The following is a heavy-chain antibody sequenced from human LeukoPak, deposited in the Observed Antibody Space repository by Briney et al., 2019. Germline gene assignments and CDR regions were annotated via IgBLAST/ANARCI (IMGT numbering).Heavy chain of an antibody. V-gene: IGHV3-7*03. Sequence: GGSLRLSCVASGFTFGKYWMSWVRQAPGKGLEWVANIKLDGSEKNYVDSVKGRFTISRDNTKNSLYLQMNSLRVEDTAVFYCARDQYDTWSRRGNFDYWGQGTLVIVSS. CDR1: GFTFGKYW. CDR2: IKLDGSEK. J-gene: IGHJ4*02. D-gene: IGHD3-3*01. CDR3: ARDQYDTWSRRGNFDY.